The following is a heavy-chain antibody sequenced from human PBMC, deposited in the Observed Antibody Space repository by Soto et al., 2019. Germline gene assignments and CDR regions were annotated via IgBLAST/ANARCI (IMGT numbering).Heavy chain of an antibody. V-gene: IGHV3-23*01. CDR3: ARSGSYSWHPY. CDR1: GFTFSNYA. Sequence: GGSLRLSCAASGFTFSNYALSWVRQAPGRGLEWVSSINPSGSNSYYADSVKGRFTLSRDNSKNTVYLQMNSLKAEDTALYYCARSGSYSWHPYWGQGTLVTVSS. CDR2: INPSGSNS. D-gene: IGHD1-26*01. J-gene: IGHJ4*02.